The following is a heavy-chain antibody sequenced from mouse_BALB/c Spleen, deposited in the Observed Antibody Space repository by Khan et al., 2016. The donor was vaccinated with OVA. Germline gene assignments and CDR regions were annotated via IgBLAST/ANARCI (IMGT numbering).Heavy chain of an antibody. Sequence: VQLKQSGTVLARPGASVKMSCKASGYTFTRSWMHWVKQRPGQGLEWIGAIYPGNSDTNYNEKFKGKAKLTAVTSTSTAYMELSSLTNEDSAVYYCTRRNWDGAWFAYWGQGTLVTVSA. D-gene: IGHD4-1*01. CDR2: IYPGNSDT. J-gene: IGHJ3*01. CDR1: GYTFTRSW. V-gene: IGHV1-5*01. CDR3: TRRNWDGAWFAY.